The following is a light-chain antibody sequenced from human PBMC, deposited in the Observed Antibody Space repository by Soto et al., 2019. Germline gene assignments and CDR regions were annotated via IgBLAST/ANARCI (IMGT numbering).Light chain of an antibody. CDR1: QSVGRS. CDR3: QQSNSIDLFT. Sequence: EIVLTQSPATLSLSPGERATLSCWASQSVGRSLAWYQQKPGQAPRLLINDASNRATGIPARVGGSGSGTDFTLTISSMQPEDFATYYCQQSNSIDLFTFGPGTKVDI. V-gene: IGKV3-11*01. J-gene: IGKJ3*01. CDR2: DAS.